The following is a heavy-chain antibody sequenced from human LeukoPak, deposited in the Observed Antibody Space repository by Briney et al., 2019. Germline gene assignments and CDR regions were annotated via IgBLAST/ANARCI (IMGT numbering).Heavy chain of an antibody. J-gene: IGHJ3*02. CDR1: GFTFSSYG. Sequence: PGGSLRLSCAAPGFTFSSYGMHWVRQAPGKGLEWVAVISYDGSNKYYADSVKGRFTISRDNSKNTLYLQMNSLRAEDTAVYYCAKSGTNANAFAIWGQGTMVTVSS. D-gene: IGHD1-7*01. V-gene: IGHV3-30*18. CDR3: AKSGTNANAFAI. CDR2: ISYDGSNK.